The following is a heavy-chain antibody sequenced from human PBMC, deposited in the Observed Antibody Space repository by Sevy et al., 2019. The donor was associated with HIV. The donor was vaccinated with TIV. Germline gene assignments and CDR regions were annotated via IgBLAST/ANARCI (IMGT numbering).Heavy chain of an antibody. CDR1: GFTFSDYG. D-gene: IGHD2-15*01. J-gene: IGHJ4*02. V-gene: IGHV3-30*03. CDR2: ISYDGRTK. Sequence: GGSLRLSCAASGFTFSDYGMHWVRQVPGKGLDWVAFISYDGRTKYYLDSVQDRFTISRDNSKNTLYLQMNSLRPEDTAVYYCATGYYCSGGTCYPDYWGQGTLVTVSS. CDR3: ATGYYCSGGTCYPDY.